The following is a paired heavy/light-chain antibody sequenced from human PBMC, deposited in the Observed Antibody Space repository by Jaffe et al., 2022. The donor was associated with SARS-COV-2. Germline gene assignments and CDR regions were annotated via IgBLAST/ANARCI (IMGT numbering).Heavy chain of an antibody. CDR2: IYSDGTT. CDR1: GGSISSRTYY. V-gene: IGHV4-39*01. Sequence: QLQLQESGPGLVKPSETLSLTCTVSGGSISSRTYYWGWIRQPPGKGLEWIGSIYSDGTTYHNPSLQSRVTISVDTSRNQFSLRLSSVTAADTAVYYCARNPYFEWFYHYIDYWGQGTLVTVSS. J-gene: IGHJ4*02. CDR3: ARNPYFEWFYHYIDY. D-gene: IGHD3-9*01.
Light chain of an antibody. Sequence: EIVLTQSPGTLSLSPGERATLSCRASQSVSRNFLAWYQQKPGQAPRFLIHGASSRAIGIPDRFSGSGSGTDFTLTISRLAPEDFAVYYCQQYGSSPITFGQGTRLEIK. CDR2: GAS. CDR1: QSVSRNF. J-gene: IGKJ5*01. CDR3: QQYGSSPIT. V-gene: IGKV3-20*01.